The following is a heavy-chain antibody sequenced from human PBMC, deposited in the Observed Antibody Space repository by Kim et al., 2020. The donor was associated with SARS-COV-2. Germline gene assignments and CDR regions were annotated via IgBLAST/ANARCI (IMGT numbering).Heavy chain of an antibody. CDR1: GGSISSSSYY. J-gene: IGHJ3*02. CDR3: ESGSYPNEAFDI. CDR2: TYYSGRT. Sequence: AETLSLTCTVSGGSISSSSYYWGWIRQPPGKGLEWIGSTYYSGRTHYNPSPKSRVTISVDTSKNQFSLKLSTVTAADKAAYYCESGSYPNEAFDIWGQGT. D-gene: IGHD1-26*01. V-gene: IGHV4-39*07.